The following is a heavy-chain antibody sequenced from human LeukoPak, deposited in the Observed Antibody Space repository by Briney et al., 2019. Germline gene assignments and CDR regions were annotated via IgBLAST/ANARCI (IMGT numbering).Heavy chain of an antibody. J-gene: IGHJ3*02. CDR2: IYYSGST. V-gene: IGHV4-59*08. CDR1: GGSISSYY. D-gene: IGHD5-18*01. CDR3: ARRGYSYGYGDAFDI. Sequence: KPSETLSLTCTVSGGSISSYYWSWIRQPPGKGLEWIGYIYYSGSTNYNPSLKSRVTISVDTSKNQFSLKLSSVTAADTAAYYCARRGYSYGYGDAFDIWGQGTMVTVSS.